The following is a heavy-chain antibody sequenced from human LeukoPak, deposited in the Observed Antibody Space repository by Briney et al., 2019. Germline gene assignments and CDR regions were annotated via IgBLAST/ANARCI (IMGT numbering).Heavy chain of an antibody. D-gene: IGHD4-17*01. J-gene: IGHJ2*01. V-gene: IGHV4-38-2*02. Sequence: SETLSLTCALSGYSISSGYYWGWIRQPPGKGLEWIGSIYHSGSTYYNPSLKSRVTISVDTSKNQFSLKLSSVTAAGTAVYYCARDYGDSRWYFDLWGSGTLVTVSS. CDR3: ARDYGDSRWYFDL. CDR1: GYSISSGYY. CDR2: IYHSGST.